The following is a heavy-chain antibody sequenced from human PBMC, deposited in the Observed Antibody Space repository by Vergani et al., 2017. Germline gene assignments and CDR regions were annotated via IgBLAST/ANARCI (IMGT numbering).Heavy chain of an antibody. J-gene: IGHJ4*02. CDR2: IYTSERT. CDR1: GGSISPYY. D-gene: IGHD6-6*01. Sequence: QVQLQESGPGLVKPSETLSLTCIVPGGSISPYYWSWIRQPAGKGLEWIGRIYTSERTNYNPSLKSRVTMSVDTSNNQFSLKLSSVTAADTAVYYCAREDSSSVGFLAYWGQGTLVTVSS. CDR3: AREDSSSVGFLAY. V-gene: IGHV4-4*07.